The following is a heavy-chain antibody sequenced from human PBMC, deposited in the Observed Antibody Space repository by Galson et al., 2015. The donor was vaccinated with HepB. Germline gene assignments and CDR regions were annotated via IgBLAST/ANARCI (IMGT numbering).Heavy chain of an antibody. CDR1: TGSISSYY. V-gene: IGHV4-59*01. J-gene: IGHJ4*02. D-gene: IGHD1-20*01. Sequence: LSLTCTVSTGSISSYYWNWIRPVPGKGLEWIGYIYYTGSYKYNPSLKNRLTISVDTSKNQFSLRLRSVTAADTAMYYCARIRSYNWNEDAFDYWGRGTLVTVSP. CDR2: IYYTGSY. CDR3: ARIRSYNWNEDAFDY.